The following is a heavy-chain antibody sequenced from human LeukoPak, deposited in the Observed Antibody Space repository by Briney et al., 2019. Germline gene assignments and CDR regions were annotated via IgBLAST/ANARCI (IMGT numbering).Heavy chain of an antibody. CDR3: ARRYASSLM. J-gene: IGHJ4*02. V-gene: IGHV4-39*01. Sequence: SETLSLTCTVSGGSISSSHHYWGWIRQPPGKGLEWIGSVSCSGDTYYNPSFKGRVTISIDTSKNQFSLKLSSVTAADSAVYYCARRYASSLMWGQGTLVTVSS. D-gene: IGHD6-6*01. CDR1: GGSISSSHHY. CDR2: VSCSGDT.